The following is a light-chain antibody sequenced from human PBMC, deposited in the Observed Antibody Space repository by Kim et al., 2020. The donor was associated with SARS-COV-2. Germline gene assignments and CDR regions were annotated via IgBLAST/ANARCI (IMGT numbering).Light chain of an antibody. J-gene: IGKJ1*01. CDR1: QSVNSAY. CDR2: GAS. Sequence: EIVLTQSPATLSLSPGERATLSCRASQSVNSAYFAWYQQKPGQSPRLLIYGASSRATGIPDRFRGSGSGTDFTLSISRLEPEDSAVYYCQHYALSRTWAFGQGTKVDIK. V-gene: IGKV3-20*01. CDR3: QHYALSRTWA.